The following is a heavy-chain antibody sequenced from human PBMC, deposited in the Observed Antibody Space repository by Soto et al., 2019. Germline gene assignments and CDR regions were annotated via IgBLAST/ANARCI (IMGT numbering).Heavy chain of an antibody. CDR3: ARTKQQLFGWFDP. CDR1: GGTCISYS. J-gene: IGHJ5*02. Sequence: GASVKVSCKASGGTCISYSISWVLPAPGQGLEWMGGIIPIFGTENYAQKFQGRVTITADKSTSTAYMELSRLRSEDTAVYYCARTKQQLFGWFDPWGQGTLVTVSA. CDR2: IIPIFGTE. D-gene: IGHD6-13*01. V-gene: IGHV1-69*06.